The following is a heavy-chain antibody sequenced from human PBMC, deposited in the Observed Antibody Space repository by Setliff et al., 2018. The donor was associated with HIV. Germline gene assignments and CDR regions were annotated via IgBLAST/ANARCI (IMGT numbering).Heavy chain of an antibody. D-gene: IGHD6-6*01. CDR2: MNPNSGNT. CDR3: VIGSAARPFDY. Sequence: ASVKVSCKASGGALSSYAINWVRQATGQGLEWMGWMNPNSGNTGYAQKFQGRVTMTRNTSISTAYMELSSLRSEDTAVYYCVIGSAARPFDYWGQGTLVTSPQ. V-gene: IGHV1-8*02. CDR1: GGALSSYA. J-gene: IGHJ4*02.